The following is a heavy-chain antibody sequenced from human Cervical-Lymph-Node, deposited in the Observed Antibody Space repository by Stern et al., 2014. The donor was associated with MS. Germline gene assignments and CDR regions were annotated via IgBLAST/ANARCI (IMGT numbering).Heavy chain of an antibody. CDR2: VNDDVTT. D-gene: IGHD6-19*01. CDR1: GGSFSGSY. V-gene: IGHV4-34*01. Sequence: QVQLQQWGAGLLKPSETLSLTCAVYGGSFSGSYWSWVRQPPGKGLEWIGEVNDDVTTNYNPSLKSRATISVDTSKNQFSLKLTSVTAADTAVYYCVRVGWDLNRFDPWGQGTLVTVSS. CDR3: VRVGWDLNRFDP. J-gene: IGHJ5*02.